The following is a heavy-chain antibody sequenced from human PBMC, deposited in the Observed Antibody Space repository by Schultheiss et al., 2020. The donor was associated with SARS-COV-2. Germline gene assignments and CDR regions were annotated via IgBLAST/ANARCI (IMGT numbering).Heavy chain of an antibody. CDR3: ARWEYYYDSSGYYWDYYGMDV. D-gene: IGHD3-22*01. J-gene: IGHJ6*02. CDR2: INSDGSST. Sequence: GGSLRLSCAASGFTFSSYWMHWVRQAPGKGLVWVSRINSDGSSTSYADSVKGRFTISRDNAKNTLYLQMNSLRDEDTAVYYCARWEYYYDSSGYYWDYYGMDVWGQGTTVTVSS. CDR1: GFTFSSYW. V-gene: IGHV3-74*01.